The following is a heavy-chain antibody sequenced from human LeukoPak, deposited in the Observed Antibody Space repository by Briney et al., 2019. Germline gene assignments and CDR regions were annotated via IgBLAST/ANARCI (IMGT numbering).Heavy chain of an antibody. Sequence: PSGTLSLTCAVYGGSFSGYYWSWIRQPPGKGLEWIGEINHSGSTNYNPSLKSRVTISVDTSKNQFSLKLSSVTAADTAVYYCARLDDYLDYWGQGTLVTVSS. CDR1: GGSFSGYY. V-gene: IGHV4-34*01. CDR2: INHSGST. D-gene: IGHD5-24*01. J-gene: IGHJ4*02. CDR3: ARLDDYLDY.